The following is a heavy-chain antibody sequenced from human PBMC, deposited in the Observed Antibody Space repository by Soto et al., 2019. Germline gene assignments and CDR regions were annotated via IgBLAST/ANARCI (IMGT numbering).Heavy chain of an antibody. Sequence: QVQLVQSGAEVKKPGSSVKVSCKASGGTFSGYAISWVRQAPGQGLEWMGGIIPIFGTADYAQKFQGRVTNTEDESTSTADMELSSLRSEDTAVYYCASHSSGQLVGYYSYGMDVWGQGTTVTVSS. V-gene: IGHV1-69*12. CDR2: IIPIFGTA. J-gene: IGHJ6*02. D-gene: IGHD6-19*01. CDR1: GGTFSGYA. CDR3: ASHSSGQLVGYYSYGMDV.